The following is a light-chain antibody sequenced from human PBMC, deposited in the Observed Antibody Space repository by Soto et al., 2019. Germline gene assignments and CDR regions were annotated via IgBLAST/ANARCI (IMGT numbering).Light chain of an antibody. CDR2: DVR. CDR3: SSYRSGGTFV. CDR1: SSDLGTYNY. J-gene: IGLJ1*01. Sequence: LTQPASVSGSPGQSITISCIGTSSDLGTYNYVSWYQQHPDKAPKLIIYDVRHRPSGISDRFSGSKSGDTASLIISGLQAEDEADYYCSSYRSGGTFVFGSGNKVTVL. V-gene: IGLV2-14*03.